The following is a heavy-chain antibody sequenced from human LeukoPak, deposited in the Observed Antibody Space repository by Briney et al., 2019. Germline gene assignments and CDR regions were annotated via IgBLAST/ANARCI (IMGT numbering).Heavy chain of an antibody. J-gene: IGHJ6*02. CDR2: IKQDGSEK. D-gene: IGHD6-13*01. V-gene: IGHV3-7*01. CDR3: ARDPGGIAAAGRSSLGYYGIDV. CDR1: GFTFSSYW. Sequence: GGSLRLSCAASGFTFSSYWMSWVRQAPGKGLEWVANIKQDGSEKCYVDSVKGRFTISRDNAKNSLYLQMNSLRAEDTAVYYCARDPGGIAAAGRSSLGYYGIDVWGQGTTVTVSS.